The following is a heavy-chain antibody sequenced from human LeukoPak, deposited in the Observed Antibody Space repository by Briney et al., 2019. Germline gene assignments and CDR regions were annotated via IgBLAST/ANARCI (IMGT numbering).Heavy chain of an antibody. V-gene: IGHV5-51*01. CDR2: IYPGNSDT. CDR3: ARMRRGFYQRTGPFDY. Sequence: GESLKISCEAPGYNFNTYWIAWVRQTAGNGLEWMGTIYPGNSDTRYSPSFQGQVIISVEKSSATAFLQWTNLQASDTAMYYCARMRRGFYQRTGPFDYWGQGTPVTVSS. J-gene: IGHJ4*02. CDR1: GYNFNTYW. D-gene: IGHD3/OR15-3a*01.